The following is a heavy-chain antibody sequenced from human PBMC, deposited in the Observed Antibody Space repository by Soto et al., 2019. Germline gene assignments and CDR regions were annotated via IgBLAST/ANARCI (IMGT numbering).Heavy chain of an antibody. D-gene: IGHD5-12*01. CDR1: GGSISSSNW. Sequence: QVQLQESGPGLVKPSGTLSLTCAVSGGSISSSNWWSWVRQPPGKGLEWIGEIYHSGSTTYNPSLKRRVTISVDKSKNQFSLKLSSVTAADTALYYCARDLGYDYYYYYGMDVWGQGTTVTVSS. J-gene: IGHJ6*02. CDR2: IYHSGST. CDR3: ARDLGYDYYYYYGMDV. V-gene: IGHV4-4*02.